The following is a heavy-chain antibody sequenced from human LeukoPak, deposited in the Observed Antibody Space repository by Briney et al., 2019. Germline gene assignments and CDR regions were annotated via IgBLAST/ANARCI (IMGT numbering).Heavy chain of an antibody. CDR3: AKVMDSYSSSWYQNPYYFDY. CDR2: ISGSGGST. Sequence: GGSLRLSCAASGLTFSSDAMSWVRQAPGKGLEWVSAISGSGGSTYYADSVKGRFTISRDNSKNTLYLQMNSLRAEDTAVYYCAKVMDSYSSSWYQNPYYFDYWGQGTLVTVSS. V-gene: IGHV3-23*01. CDR1: GLTFSSDA. D-gene: IGHD6-13*01. J-gene: IGHJ4*02.